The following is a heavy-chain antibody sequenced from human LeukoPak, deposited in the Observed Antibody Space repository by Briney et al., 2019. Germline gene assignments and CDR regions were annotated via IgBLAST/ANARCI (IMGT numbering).Heavy chain of an antibody. J-gene: IGHJ4*02. Sequence: GGSLRLSCAASGFTFSSYAMSWVRQAPGKGLEWVSAISGSGGSTYYADSVKGRFTISRDNSKNTLYLQMNSLRAEDTAVYYCAILQGVSLRAPPYITPETIDYWGQGTLVTVSS. V-gene: IGHV3-23*01. CDR1: GFTFSSYA. CDR2: ISGSGGST. D-gene: IGHD4-11*01. CDR3: AILQGVSLRAPPYITPETIDY.